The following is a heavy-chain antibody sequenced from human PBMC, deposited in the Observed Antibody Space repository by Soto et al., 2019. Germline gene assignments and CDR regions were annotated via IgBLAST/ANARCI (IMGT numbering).Heavy chain of an antibody. V-gene: IGHV1-69*13. D-gene: IGHD2-8*01. CDR3: ARDILDCTNGVCAFGYGMDV. Sequence: GASVKVSCKASGGTFSRYAISWVRQAPGQGLEWMGGIIPIFGTANYAQKFQGRVTITADESTSTAYMELSSLRSEDTAVYYCARDILDCTNGVCAFGYGMDVWGQGTTVTVSS. CDR2: IIPIFGTA. J-gene: IGHJ6*02. CDR1: GGTFSRYA.